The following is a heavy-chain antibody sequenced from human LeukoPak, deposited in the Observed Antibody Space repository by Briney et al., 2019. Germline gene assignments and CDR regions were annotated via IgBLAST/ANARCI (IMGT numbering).Heavy chain of an antibody. J-gene: IGHJ4*02. V-gene: IGHV1-24*01. CDR1: GYTLTELS. Sequence: GASVKVSCKVSGYTLTELSMHWVRQAPGKGLEWMGGSDPEDGETIYAQKFQGRVTMTEDTSTDTAYMELSSLRSEDTAVYHCATGNYYGSGSYYNGLDYWGQGTLVTVSS. CDR3: ATGNYYGSGSYYNGLDY. D-gene: IGHD3-10*01. CDR2: SDPEDGET.